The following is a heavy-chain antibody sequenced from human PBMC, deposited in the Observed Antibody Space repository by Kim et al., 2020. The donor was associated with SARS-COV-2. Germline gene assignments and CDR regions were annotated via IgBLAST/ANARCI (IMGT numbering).Heavy chain of an antibody. CDR3: ARSRVLYYYDSSGKFDY. Sequence: LQSRVTISVDTSKNQFSLKLSSVTAADTAVYYCARSRVLYYYDSSGKFDYWGQGTLVTVSS. J-gene: IGHJ4*02. V-gene: IGHV4-39*01. D-gene: IGHD3-22*01.